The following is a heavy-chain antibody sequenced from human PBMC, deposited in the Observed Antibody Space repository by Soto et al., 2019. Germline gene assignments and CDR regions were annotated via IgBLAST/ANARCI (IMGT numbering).Heavy chain of an antibody. CDR1: GGSVISDDHY. CDR3: ARGPSATVVSLYFFDF. J-gene: IGHJ4*02. Sequence: SETLSLTCSVSGGSVISDDHYWTWIRRPPGKGLEWIGYVYYGGTTAYNPSLKSRVTISVDTSKNQFSLNLRSVTAADTAVYYCARGPSATVVSLYFFDFWGQGALVTVSS. V-gene: IGHV4-61*08. CDR2: VYYGGTT. D-gene: IGHD4-4*01.